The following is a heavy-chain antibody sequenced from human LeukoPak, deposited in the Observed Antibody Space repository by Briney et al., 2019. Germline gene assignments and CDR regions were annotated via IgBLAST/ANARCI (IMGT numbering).Heavy chain of an antibody. CDR1: GFTFSDYY. V-gene: IGHV3-11*01. CDR2: ISSSGNAI. CDR3: ARISSDAHYYYFDY. Sequence: PGGSLRLSCAASGFTFSDYYMGWIRQAPGKGLEWVSYISSSGNAIYYADSVKGRFTISRDNAKSSLYLQMNSLRAEDTAVYYCARISSDAHYYYFDYWGRGTLVTVSS. D-gene: IGHD2-21*01. J-gene: IGHJ4*02.